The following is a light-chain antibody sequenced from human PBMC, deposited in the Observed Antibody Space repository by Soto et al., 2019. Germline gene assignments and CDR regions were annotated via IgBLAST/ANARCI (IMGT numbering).Light chain of an antibody. Sequence: QSVLTQPASVSGSPGRSVTISCTGSSSDVGDFNYVSWYQHLPGRAPKLIIYDVTNRPSGISYRFSASKSGRTASLTISGLQAEDEADYYCSSYSSNSTHVVFGGGTKLTVL. CDR2: DVT. J-gene: IGLJ2*01. V-gene: IGLV2-14*03. CDR3: SSYSSNSTHVV. CDR1: SSDVGDFNY.